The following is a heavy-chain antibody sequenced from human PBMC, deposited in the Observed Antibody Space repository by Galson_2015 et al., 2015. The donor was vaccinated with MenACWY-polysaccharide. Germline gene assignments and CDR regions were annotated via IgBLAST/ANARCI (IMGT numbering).Heavy chain of an antibody. Sequence: SLRLSCAASGFTFASYAMSWVRQAPGRGLEWVSGISGSGGSTYYVDSVKGRFTISRDPSKNTLYLQMNSLRAEDTAVYYCAKAKYSSSWLGPNFDSWGQGTLVTVTS. CDR3: AKAKYSSSWLGPNFDS. J-gene: IGHJ5*01. V-gene: IGHV3-23*01. CDR1: GFTFASYA. D-gene: IGHD6-13*01. CDR2: ISGSGGST.